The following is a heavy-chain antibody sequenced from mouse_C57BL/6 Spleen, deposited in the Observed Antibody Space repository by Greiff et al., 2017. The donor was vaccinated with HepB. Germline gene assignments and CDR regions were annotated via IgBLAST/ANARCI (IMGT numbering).Heavy chain of an antibody. V-gene: IGHV1-64*01. Sequence: QVQLQQSGAELVKPGASVKLSCKASGYTFTSYWMHWVKQRPGQGLEWIGMIHPNSGSTNYNEKFKSKATLTVDKSSSTAYMQLSSLTSEDSAVYYCARRKSSNRYWYFDVWGTGTTVTVSS. CDR1: GYTFTSYW. CDR2: IHPNSGST. D-gene: IGHD2-5*01. CDR3: ARRKSSNRYWYFDV. J-gene: IGHJ1*03.